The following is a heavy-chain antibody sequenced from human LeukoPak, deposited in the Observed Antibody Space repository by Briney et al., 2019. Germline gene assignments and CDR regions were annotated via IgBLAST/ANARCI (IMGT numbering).Heavy chain of an antibody. D-gene: IGHD5-24*01. CDR1: GGTFSSYA. Sequence: PRASVKVSCKASGGTFSSYAISWVRQAPGQGLEWMGRIIPILGIANYAQKFQGRVTITADKSTSTAYMELSSLRSEDTAVYYCARGRWLPGAFDIWGQGTMVTVSS. J-gene: IGHJ3*02. CDR3: ARGRWLPGAFDI. V-gene: IGHV1-69*04. CDR2: IIPILGIA.